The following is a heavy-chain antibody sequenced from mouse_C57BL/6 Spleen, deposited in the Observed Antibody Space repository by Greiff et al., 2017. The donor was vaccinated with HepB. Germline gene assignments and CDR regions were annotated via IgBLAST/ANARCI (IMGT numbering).Heavy chain of an antibody. V-gene: IGHV1-85*01. Sequence: VMLVESGPELVKPGASVKLSCKASGYTFTSYDINWVKQRPGQGLEWIGWIYPRDGSTKYNEKFKGKATLTVDTSSSTAYMELHSLTSEDSAVYFCARRLDYGSSYVFDYWGQGTTLTVSS. CDR2: IYPRDGST. D-gene: IGHD1-1*01. CDR3: ARRLDYGSSYVFDY. CDR1: GYTFTSYD. J-gene: IGHJ2*01.